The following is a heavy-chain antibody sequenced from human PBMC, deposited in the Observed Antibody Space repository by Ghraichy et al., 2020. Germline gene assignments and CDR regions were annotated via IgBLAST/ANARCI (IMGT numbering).Heavy chain of an antibody. V-gene: IGHV3-21*01. CDR1: GFTFSSYS. J-gene: IGHJ6*02. D-gene: IGHD3-3*01. Sequence: GGSLRLSCAASGFTFSSYSMNWVRQAPGKGLEWVSSISSSSSYIYYADSVKGRFTISRDNAKNSLYLQMNSLRAEDTAVYYCARDLNDGSGFSLPYYYYGMDVWGQGTTVTVSS. CDR3: ARDLNDGSGFSLPYYYYGMDV. CDR2: ISSSSSYI.